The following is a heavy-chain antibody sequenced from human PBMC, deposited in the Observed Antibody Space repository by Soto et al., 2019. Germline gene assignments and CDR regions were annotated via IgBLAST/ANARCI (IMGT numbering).Heavy chain of an antibody. CDR2: ISAYNGNT. V-gene: IGHV1-18*04. CDR3: ARSPLFYDSSGYYSGNWFDP. CDR1: GYTFTSYG. D-gene: IGHD3-22*01. J-gene: IGHJ5*02. Sequence: QVQLVQSGAEVKKPGASVKVSCKASGYTFTSYGISWVRQAPGQGLEWMGWISAYNGNTNYAQKLQGRVTMTTDTFTSTAYMELRSLRSDDTAVYYCARSPLFYDSSGYYSGNWFDPWGQGTLVTVSS.